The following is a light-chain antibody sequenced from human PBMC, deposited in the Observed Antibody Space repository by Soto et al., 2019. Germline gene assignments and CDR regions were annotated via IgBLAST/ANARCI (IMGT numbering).Light chain of an antibody. V-gene: IGKV1-39*01. CDR3: QQTYSIPLT. CDR2: AAS. J-gene: IGKJ4*02. Sequence: DIQMTQSPSSLSASLGDRVTIACRASQSISKDLDWYQHKPGKAPNRLIYAASSLKRGVPSRFSGSGSGTDFTLTISSLQPEDFATYYCQQTYSIPLTFGEGTKVDIK. CDR1: QSISKD.